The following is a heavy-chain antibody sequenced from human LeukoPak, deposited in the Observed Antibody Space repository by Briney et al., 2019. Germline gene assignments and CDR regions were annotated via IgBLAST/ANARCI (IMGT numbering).Heavy chain of an antibody. CDR3: ASLLLGGGSGSYYNFDY. V-gene: IGHV4-4*07. CDR1: GGAISSYH. CDR2: IYTSGST. J-gene: IGHJ4*02. Sequence: SETLSLTCTVSGGAISSYHWSWIRQPAGKGLEWIGRIYTSGSTNYNPSLKSRVTISVDTSKNQFSLKLSSVTAADTAVYYCASLLLGGGSGSYYNFDYWGQGTLVTVSS. D-gene: IGHD3-10*01.